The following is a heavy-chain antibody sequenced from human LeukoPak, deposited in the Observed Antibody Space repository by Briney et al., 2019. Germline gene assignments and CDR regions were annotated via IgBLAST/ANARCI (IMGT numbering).Heavy chain of an antibody. CDR1: GGSFSGYY. D-gene: IGHD3-10*01. Sequence: SETLSLTCAVYGGSFSGYYWSWIRQPPGKGLEWIGEINHSGSTNYNPSLKSRVTISVDTSKNQFSLKLSSVTAADTAVYYCARGRRITMVRGGGRFDYWGQGTLVTVSS. V-gene: IGHV4-34*01. CDR2: INHSGST. J-gene: IGHJ4*02. CDR3: ARGRRITMVRGGGRFDY.